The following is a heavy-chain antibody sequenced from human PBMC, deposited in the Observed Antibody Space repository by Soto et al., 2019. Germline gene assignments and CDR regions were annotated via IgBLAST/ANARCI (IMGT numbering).Heavy chain of an antibody. V-gene: IGHV4-59*01. D-gene: IGHD2-2*01. CDR2: IYYSGST. CDR1: GGCISSYY. J-gene: IGHJ6*02. Sequence: SHTLSLTCTVAGGCISSYYWSWIRQPPGKGLEWIGYIYYSGSTNYNPFLKSRVTISVDTSKNQFSLKLSSVTAADTAVYYCARSMGYCSSTSCYPSQYYYYGMDVWGQGTTVTVSS. CDR3: ARSMGYCSSTSCYPSQYYYYGMDV.